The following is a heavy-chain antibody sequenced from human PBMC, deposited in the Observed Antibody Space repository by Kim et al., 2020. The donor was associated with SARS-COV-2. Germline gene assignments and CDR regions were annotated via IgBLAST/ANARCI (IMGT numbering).Heavy chain of an antibody. Sequence: KGRFTIARDKSKNTMHLQMNSLRAEDTAVYYCAKDPEGIVVVPAAINYMDVWGKGTTVTVSS. V-gene: IGHV3-23*01. CDR3: AKDPEGIVVVPAAINYMDV. D-gene: IGHD2-2*01. J-gene: IGHJ6*03.